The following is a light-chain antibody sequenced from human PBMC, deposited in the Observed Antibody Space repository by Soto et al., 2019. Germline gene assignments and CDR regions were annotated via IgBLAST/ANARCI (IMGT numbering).Light chain of an antibody. J-gene: IGLJ2*01. CDR1: SGDVGGYNY. Sequence: QSALTQPASVSGSPGQSITISCTGTSGDVGGYNYVSWYQHHPGKAPKLMIYDVSHRPSGVSNRFSGSKSGNTASLTISGLQAEDEADYYCSSYTISSTLEVFGGGTQLTVL. V-gene: IGLV2-14*03. CDR2: DVS. CDR3: SSYTISSTLEV.